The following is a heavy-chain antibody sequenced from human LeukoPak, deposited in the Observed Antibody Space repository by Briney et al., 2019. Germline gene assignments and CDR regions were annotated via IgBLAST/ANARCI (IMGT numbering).Heavy chain of an antibody. D-gene: IGHD3-16*01. CDR3: ARGFTAYFDY. J-gene: IGHJ4*02. V-gene: IGHV4-34*01. CDR2: INHSGST. Sequence: SETLSLTCAVCGGSFSGYYWSWIRQPPGKGLEWIGEINHSGSTNYNPSLKSRVTISVDTSKNQFSLKLSSVTAADTAVYYCARGFTAYFDYWGQGTLVTVSS. CDR1: GGSFSGYY.